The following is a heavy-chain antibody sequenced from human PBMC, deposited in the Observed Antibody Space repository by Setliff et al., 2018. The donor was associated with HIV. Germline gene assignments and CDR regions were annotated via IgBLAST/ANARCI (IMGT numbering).Heavy chain of an antibody. V-gene: IGHV4-4*09. D-gene: IGHD6-19*01. CDR2: IYSSGST. Sequence: PSETLSLTCTVSGDSFSSYYWNRIRQPPGKGLEWIGYIYSSGSTNSNPSLKSRVTISQDTSKNQFSLKLSSVTAADTAMYYCARESSGWYKGAFDMWGLGTMVTVSS. CDR3: ARESSGWYKGAFDM. CDR1: GDSFSSYY. J-gene: IGHJ3*02.